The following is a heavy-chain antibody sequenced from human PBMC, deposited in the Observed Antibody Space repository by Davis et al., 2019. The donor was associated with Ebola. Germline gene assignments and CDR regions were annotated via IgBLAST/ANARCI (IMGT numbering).Heavy chain of an antibody. Sequence: PSETLSLTCTVSGGSISSSSYYWGWIRQPPGKGLEWIGSIYYSGSTYYNPSLKSRVTISVDTSKNQFSLKLSSVTAADTAVYYCAGPLAGDWEAFDIWGQGTMVTVSS. J-gene: IGHJ3*02. CDR2: IYYSGST. CDR1: GGSISSSSYY. CDR3: AGPLAGDWEAFDI. V-gene: IGHV4-39*01. D-gene: IGHD7-27*01.